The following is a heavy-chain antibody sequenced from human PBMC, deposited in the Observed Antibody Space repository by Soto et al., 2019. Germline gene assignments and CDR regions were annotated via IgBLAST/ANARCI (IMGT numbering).Heavy chain of an antibody. Sequence: QVQLQESGPGLVKPSGTLSLTCAVSGGSISSTNWWNWVRQPPGKGLEWIGEIDHSGSTNYNPSLTSRVNMAVDKPEYQCSLKLSSVTAADTAVYYCVRDSGNGWKDYWGQGTLVTVSS. V-gene: IGHV4-4*02. CDR1: GGSISSTNW. D-gene: IGHD6-19*01. CDR2: IDHSGST. CDR3: VRDSGNGWKDY. J-gene: IGHJ4*02.